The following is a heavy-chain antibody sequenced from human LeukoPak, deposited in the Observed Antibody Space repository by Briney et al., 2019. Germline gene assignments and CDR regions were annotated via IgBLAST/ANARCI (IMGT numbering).Heavy chain of an antibody. CDR3: TVWSGSSYLEYLQH. V-gene: IGHV3-30-3*01. CDR2: ISYDGGNK. D-gene: IGHD1-26*01. J-gene: IGHJ1*01. Sequence: GGSLRLSCAASGFTFSSYAMHWVRQAPGKGLEWVAVISYDGGNKYYADSVKGRFTISRDNSKNTLYLQMNSLRVEDTAVYYCTVWSGSSYLEYLQHWGQGTLVSVSA. CDR1: GFTFSSYA.